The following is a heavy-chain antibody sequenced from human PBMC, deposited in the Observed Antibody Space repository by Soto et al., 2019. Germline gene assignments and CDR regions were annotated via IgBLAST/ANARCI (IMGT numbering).Heavy chain of an antibody. J-gene: IGHJ4*02. CDR3: TRPQSSGRYDY. V-gene: IGHV5-51*01. CDR2: INPGDSDI. CDR1: GYSFINHW. Sequence: GESLKISCNGSGYSFINHWIAWVRQMPGKGLEWMGIINPGDSDIRYSPSFQGQITISADKSINTAYLQWSSLRASDTATYYCTRPQSSGRYDYWGQGTLVTVSS. D-gene: IGHD6-19*01.